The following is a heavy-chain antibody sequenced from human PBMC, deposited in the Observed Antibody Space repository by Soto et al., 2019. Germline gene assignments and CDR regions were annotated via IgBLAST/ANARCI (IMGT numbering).Heavy chain of an antibody. V-gene: IGHV4-30-2*01. CDR3: ARDQPGYSYGYGLGY. D-gene: IGHD5-18*01. Sequence: PSETLSLTCAVSGDSISSGGYSWSWIRQPPGKGLEWIGYIYHSGSTYYNPSLKSRVTISIDRSKNQFSLYLQMNSLRAEDTAVYYCARDQPGYSYGYGLGYWGQGTLVTVSS. CDR2: IYHSGST. J-gene: IGHJ4*02. CDR1: GDSISSGGYS.